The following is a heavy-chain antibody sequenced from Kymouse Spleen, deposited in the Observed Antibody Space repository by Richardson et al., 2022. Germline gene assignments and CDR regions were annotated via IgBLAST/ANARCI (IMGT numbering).Heavy chain of an antibody. D-gene: IGHD2-2*02. CDR2: IRSKANSYAT. V-gene: IGHV3-73*02. J-gene: IGHJ5*02. CDR3: TRRSSTSCYRTTGSTP. Sequence: EVQLVESGGGLVQPGGSLKLSCAASGFTFSGSAMHWVRQASGKGLEWVGRIRSKANSYATAYAASVKGRFTISRDDSKNTAYLQMNSLKTEDTAVYYCTRRSSTSCYRTTGSTPGAREPWSPSPQ. CDR1: GFTFSGSA.